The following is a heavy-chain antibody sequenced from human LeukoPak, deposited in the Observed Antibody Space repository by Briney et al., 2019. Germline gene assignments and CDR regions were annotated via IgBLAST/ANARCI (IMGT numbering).Heavy chain of an antibody. J-gene: IGHJ5*02. Sequence: SVKVSCKASGGTFSSYAISWVRQAPGQGLEWMGRIIPIFGIANYAQKSQGRVTITADKSTSTAYMELSSLRSEDTAAYYCAREVVTTNRNWFDPWGQGTLVTVSS. D-gene: IGHD4-11*01. CDR3: AREVVTTNRNWFDP. CDR1: GGTFSSYA. CDR2: IIPIFGIA. V-gene: IGHV1-69*04.